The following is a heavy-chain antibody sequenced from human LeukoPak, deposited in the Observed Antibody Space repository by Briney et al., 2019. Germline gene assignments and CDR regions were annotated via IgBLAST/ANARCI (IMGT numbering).Heavy chain of an antibody. V-gene: IGHV3-53*01. CDR1: GFTVSDNS. CDR2: IYYDDRT. CDR3: AELGITMIGGV. Sequence: RGSLRLSCTVSGFTVSDNSMSWVRQAPGKGLEWGSFIYYDDRTHYSDSVKGRFTISRDNAKNSLYLQMNSLRAEGTAVYYCAELGITMIGGVWGKGTTVTISS. J-gene: IGHJ6*04. D-gene: IGHD3-10*02.